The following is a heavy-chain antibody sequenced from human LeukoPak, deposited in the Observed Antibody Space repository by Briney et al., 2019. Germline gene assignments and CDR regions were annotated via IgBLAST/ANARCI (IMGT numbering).Heavy chain of an antibody. CDR3: ARSWDARLNCDY. CDR1: GFTISGNY. CDR2: IYSGGNT. J-gene: IGHJ4*02. D-gene: IGHD1-26*01. V-gene: IGHV3-66*02. Sequence: GGSLRLSCAASGFTISGNYMNWVRQAPGKGLERVSVIYSGGNTYYADSVKGRFTISRDNSKNTLCLQMNSLRDEDTAIYYRARSWDARLNCDYWGQGTLVTVSS.